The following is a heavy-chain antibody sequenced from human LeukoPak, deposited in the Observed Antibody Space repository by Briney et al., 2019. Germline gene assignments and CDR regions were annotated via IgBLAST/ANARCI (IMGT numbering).Heavy chain of an antibody. V-gene: IGHV3-23*01. D-gene: IGHD2-2*01. CDR2: ISGSGGST. J-gene: IGHJ4*02. CDR3: VKDRCDRTTCPEV. CDR1: GFTFSTYA. Sequence: GGSLRLSCAASGFTFSTYAMSWVRQAPGEGLEWVSVISGSGGSTHYTDSVKGRFTISRDNSKNTLHLQMTSLRAEDTALYYCVKDRCDRTTCPEVWGQGTLVTVSS.